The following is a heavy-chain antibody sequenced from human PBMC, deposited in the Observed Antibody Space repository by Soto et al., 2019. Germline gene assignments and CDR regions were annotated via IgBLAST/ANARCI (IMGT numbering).Heavy chain of an antibody. V-gene: IGHV3-33*01. CDR2: IWYDGSNK. CDR3: ARDKRYSSSWYDTIYYYYGMDV. CDR1: GFTFSSYG. D-gene: IGHD6-13*01. Sequence: GGSLRLSCAASGFTFSSYGMHWVRQAPGKGLEWVAVIWYDGSNKYYADSVKGRFTISRDNSKNTLYLQMNSLRAEDTAVYYCARDKRYSSSWYDTIYYYYGMDVWGQGTTVPVSS. J-gene: IGHJ6*02.